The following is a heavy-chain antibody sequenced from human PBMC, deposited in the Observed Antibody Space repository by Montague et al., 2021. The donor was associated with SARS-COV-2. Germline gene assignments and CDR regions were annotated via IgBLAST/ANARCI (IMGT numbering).Heavy chain of an antibody. CDR1: GFSLTTTGVG. J-gene: IGHJ6*02. D-gene: IGHD3-3*01. CDR3: AHQTRFSSGMDV. CDR2: ISWDDDK. V-gene: IGHV2-5*02. Sequence: PALVKPTQTLTLTCTFSGFSLTTTGVGVNWIRQPPGKALEWLALISWDDDKRYSPSLKSRLTITKDTFKNHVVLTMANMDPADAATYYCAHQTRFSSGMDVWGQGTTVTVSS.